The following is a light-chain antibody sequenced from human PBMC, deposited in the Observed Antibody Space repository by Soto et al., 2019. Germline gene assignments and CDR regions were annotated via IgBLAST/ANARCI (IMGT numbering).Light chain of an antibody. CDR2: GAS. CDR1: QSVSSSY. J-gene: IGKJ1*01. CDR3: QQSYSGRA. Sequence: EIVLTQSPGTLSLSPGERATLFFRASQSVSSSYLAWYQQKPGQAPRLLIYGASSRATGIPDRFSGSGSGTDFTLTISRLEPEDFGTYYCQQSYSGRAFGQGTKVDIK. V-gene: IGKV3-20*01.